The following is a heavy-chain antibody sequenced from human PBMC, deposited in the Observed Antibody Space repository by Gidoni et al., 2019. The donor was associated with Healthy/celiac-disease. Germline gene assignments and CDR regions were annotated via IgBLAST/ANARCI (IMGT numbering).Heavy chain of an antibody. Sequence: QLQLQESGPGLVKPSETLSLTCTVSGGSISSSSYYWGWLRQPPGKGMEWIGSIYYSGSTYDNPSLKSRGTISVDTSKNQFSLKLSSVTAADTAVYYCASIAAAGSVPDYWGQGTLVTVSS. J-gene: IGHJ4*02. D-gene: IGHD6-13*01. CDR2: IYYSGST. CDR1: GGSISSSSYY. CDR3: ASIAAAGSVPDY. V-gene: IGHV4-39*01.